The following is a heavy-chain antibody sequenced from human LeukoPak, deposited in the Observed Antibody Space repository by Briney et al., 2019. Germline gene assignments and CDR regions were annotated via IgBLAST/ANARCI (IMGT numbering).Heavy chain of an antibody. CDR2: IYPDDSDT. Sequence: GESLKLSCKGSGYSFTNYWIGWVRQLPEKGLEWVGIIYPDDSDTRYSPSFQGQVTISADKSINTAYLQWSSLKASDTAIYYCARGVFQERRYLDWCIDYWGQGTLVTVSS. CDR1: GYSFTNYW. J-gene: IGHJ4*02. V-gene: IGHV5-51*01. D-gene: IGHD3-9*01. CDR3: ARGVFQERRYLDWCIDY.